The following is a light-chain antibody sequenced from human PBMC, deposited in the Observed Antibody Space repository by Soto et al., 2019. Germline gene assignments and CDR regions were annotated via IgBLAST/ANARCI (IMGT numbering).Light chain of an antibody. CDR2: KAS. Sequence: DIQMTQSPSTLSASVGDRVTITCRASQGISSWLAWYQQKPGKAPKVLIYKASSLESGVPSRFSGSGSGTEFTLTISSLQPDDFATYYCQQYNSYPWTFGQGTKVEIK. CDR3: QQYNSYPWT. V-gene: IGKV1-5*03. CDR1: QGISSW. J-gene: IGKJ1*01.